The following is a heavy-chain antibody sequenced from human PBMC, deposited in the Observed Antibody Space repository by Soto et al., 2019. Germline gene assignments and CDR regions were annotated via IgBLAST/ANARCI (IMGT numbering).Heavy chain of an antibody. CDR1: GFTFSSYA. D-gene: IGHD3-3*01. CDR3: AKDPLYYDFWSGYYPLNYFDY. V-gene: IGHV3-23*01. Sequence: GGSLRLSCAASGFTFSSYAMSWVRQAPGKGLEWVSAISGSGGSTYYADSVKGRFTISRDNSKNTLYLQMNSLRAEDTAVYYCAKDPLYYDFWSGYYPLNYFDYWGQGTLVTVSS. CDR2: ISGSGGST. J-gene: IGHJ4*02.